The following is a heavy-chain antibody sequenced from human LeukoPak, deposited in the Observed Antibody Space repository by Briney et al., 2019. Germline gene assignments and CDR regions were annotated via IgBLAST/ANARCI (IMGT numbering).Heavy chain of an antibody. CDR1: GGTFSNYA. D-gene: IGHD6-13*01. V-gene: IGHV1-69*04. J-gene: IGHJ6*02. CDR2: IIPILGIA. Sequence: GASVKVSCKASGGTFSNYAISWVRQAPGQGLEWMGRIIPILGIANYAQKFQGRVTITADKSTSTAYMELSSLRSEDTAVYYCATGQQLVNYYYYYGMDVWGQGTTVTVSS. CDR3: ATGQQLVNYYYYYGMDV.